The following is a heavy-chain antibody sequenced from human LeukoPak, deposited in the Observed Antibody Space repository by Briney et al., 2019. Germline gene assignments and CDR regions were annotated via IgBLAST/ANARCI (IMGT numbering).Heavy chain of an antibody. J-gene: IGHJ6*03. V-gene: IGHV4-4*07. D-gene: IGHD3-3*01. CDR1: GGSISSYY. Sequence: PSETLSLTCTVSGGSISSYYWSWIRQPAGKGLEWIGRIYTSGSTNYNPSPKSRVTMSVDTSKNQFSLKLSSVTAADTAVYYCARVFDSPEWPYYYYYMDVRGKGTTVTVSS. CDR2: IYTSGST. CDR3: ARVFDSPEWPYYYYYMDV.